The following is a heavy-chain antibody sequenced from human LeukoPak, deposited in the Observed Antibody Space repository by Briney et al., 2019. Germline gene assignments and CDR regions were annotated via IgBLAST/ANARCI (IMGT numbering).Heavy chain of an antibody. J-gene: IGHJ3*02. CDR3: ARGGYSGYDRDAFDI. V-gene: IGHV3-53*04. Sequence: PGGSLRLSCAASGFTVSSNYMSWVRQAPGKGLEWVSVIYSDDSTYYADSVEGRFTISRHNSKNTLYLQMNSLRAEDTAVYYCARGGYSGYDRDAFDIWGQGTMVTVSS. CDR1: GFTVSSNY. CDR2: IYSDDST. D-gene: IGHD5-12*01.